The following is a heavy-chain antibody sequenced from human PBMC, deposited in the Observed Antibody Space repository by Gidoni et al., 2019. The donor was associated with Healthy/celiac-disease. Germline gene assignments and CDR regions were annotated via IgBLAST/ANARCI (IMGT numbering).Heavy chain of an antibody. D-gene: IGHD6-6*01. Sequence: QVQLVESGGGLVQPGRSLRLSCAASGFTFSSYAMHWVRQAPGKGLEWVTVRSYDGSNKYYADSVKGRFTISRDNYKNTLYLQMNSLRAEDTAVYYCARDPVYSSSPHFDYWGQGTLVTVSS. J-gene: IGHJ4*02. V-gene: IGHV3-30-3*01. CDR1: GFTFSSYA. CDR3: ARDPVYSSSPHFDY. CDR2: RSYDGSNK.